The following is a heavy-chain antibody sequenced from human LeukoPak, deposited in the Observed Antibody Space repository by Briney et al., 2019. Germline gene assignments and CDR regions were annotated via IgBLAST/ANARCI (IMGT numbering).Heavy chain of an antibody. CDR2: ISGSSGST. CDR1: GFTFNNFA. J-gene: IGHJ4*02. CDR3: AKDPDCTSGVCYTFFDY. Sequence: GGSLGLSCAASGFTFNNFAMSWVRQAPGKGLEWVSAISGSSGSTYYADSVKGRFTISRDNSKNTLYLQMNSLRAEDTAVYYCAKDPDCTSGVCYTFFDYWGQGTLVTVSS. V-gene: IGHV3-23*01. D-gene: IGHD2-8*01.